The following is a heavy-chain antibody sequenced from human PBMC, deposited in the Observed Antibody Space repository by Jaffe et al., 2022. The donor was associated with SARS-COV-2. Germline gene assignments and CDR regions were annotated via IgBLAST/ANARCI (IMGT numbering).Heavy chain of an antibody. CDR2: IYYSGST. Sequence: QVQLQESGPGLVKPSETLSLTCTVSGGSISSYYWSWIRQPPGKGLEWIGYIYYSGSTNYNPSLKSRVTISVDTSKNQFSLKLSSVTAADTAVYYCARLASSSWYGYYGMDVWGQGTTVTVSS. CDR3: ARLASSSWYGYYGMDV. D-gene: IGHD6-13*01. V-gene: IGHV4-59*08. CDR1: GGSISSYY. J-gene: IGHJ6*02.